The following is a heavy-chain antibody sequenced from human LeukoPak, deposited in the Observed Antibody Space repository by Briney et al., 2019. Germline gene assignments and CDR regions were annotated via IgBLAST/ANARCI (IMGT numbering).Heavy chain of an antibody. J-gene: IGHJ4*02. V-gene: IGHV3-7*01. D-gene: IGHD6-19*01. CDR1: GFTFSSYW. CDR2: IKQDGSEK. CDR3: ARLEWLVRGFDC. Sequence: GGSLRLSCAASGFTFSSYWMSWVRQAPGKGLEWVANIKQDGSEKYYVDSVKGRFTISRDNSKNTLYLQMSSLRAEDMAVYYCARLEWLVRGFDCWGQGTLVTVSS.